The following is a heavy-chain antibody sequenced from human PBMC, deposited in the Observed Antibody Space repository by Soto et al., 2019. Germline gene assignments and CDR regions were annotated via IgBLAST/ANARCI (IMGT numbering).Heavy chain of an antibody. CDR3: ARQAYSSGWYAKTLFDY. CDR1: GGSISSYY. CDR2: IYYSGST. D-gene: IGHD6-19*01. V-gene: IGHV4-59*08. Sequence: QVQLQESGPGLVKPSETLSLTCTVSGGSISSYYWSWIRQPPGKGLEWIGYIYYSGSTNYNPSLKSRVTISVDTSKNQFSLKLSSVTAADTAVYYCARQAYSSGWYAKTLFDYWGQGTLVTVSS. J-gene: IGHJ4*02.